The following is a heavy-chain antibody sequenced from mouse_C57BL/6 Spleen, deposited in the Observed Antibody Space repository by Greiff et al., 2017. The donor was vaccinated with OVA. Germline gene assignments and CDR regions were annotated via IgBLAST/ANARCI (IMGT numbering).Heavy chain of an antibody. J-gene: IGHJ3*01. CDR3: TGNLAWFAY. Sequence: VKLVESGAELVRPGASVTLSCKASGYTFTDYEMHWVKQTPVHGLEWIGAIDPETGGTAYNQKFKGKAILTADKSSSTAYMELRSLTSEDSAVYYCTGNLAWFAYWGQGTLVTVSA. CDR1: GYTFTDYE. CDR2: IDPETGGT. V-gene: IGHV1-15*01.